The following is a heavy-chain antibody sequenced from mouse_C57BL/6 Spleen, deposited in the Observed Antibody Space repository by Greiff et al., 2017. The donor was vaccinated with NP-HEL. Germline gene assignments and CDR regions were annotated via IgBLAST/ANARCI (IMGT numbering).Heavy chain of an antibody. CDR1: GYTFTSYW. CDR3: ARSGSNWGFAY. J-gene: IGHJ3*01. D-gene: IGHD4-1*01. V-gene: IGHV1-59*01. Sequence: QVQLQQPGAELVRPGTSVKLSCKASGYTFTSYWMHWVKQRPGQGLEWIGVIDPSDSYTNYNQKFKGKATLTVDTSSSTAYMQLSSLTSEDSAVYYCARSGSNWGFAYWGQGTLVTVSA. CDR2: IDPSDSYT.